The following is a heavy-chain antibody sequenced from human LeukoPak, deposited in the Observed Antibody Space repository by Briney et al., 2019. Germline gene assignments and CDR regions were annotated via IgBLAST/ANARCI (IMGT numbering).Heavy chain of an antibody. CDR2: ISAYNGNT. CDR1: GYTFTGYY. J-gene: IGHJ4*02. Sequence: ASVKVSCKASGYTFTGYYMHWVRQAPGQGLEWMGWISAYNGNTNYAQKLQGRVTMTTDTSTSTAYMELRSLRSDDTAVYYCARRDDFWSGYFDYWGQGTLVTVSS. CDR3: ARRDDFWSGYFDY. D-gene: IGHD3-3*01. V-gene: IGHV1-18*04.